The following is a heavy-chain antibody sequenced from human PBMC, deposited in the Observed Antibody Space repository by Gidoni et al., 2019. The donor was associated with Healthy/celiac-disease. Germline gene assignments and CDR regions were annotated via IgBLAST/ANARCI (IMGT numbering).Heavy chain of an antibody. CDR3: ARATKETTIFGVVAIDY. D-gene: IGHD3-3*01. J-gene: IGHJ4*02. Sequence: QLQLQESGPGLVKPSQTLSLTCTVSGGSISSGGYYWSWIRQHPGKGLEGIGYIYYSGSTYYNPSLKSRVTISVDTSKNQFSQKLSSVTAADTAVYYCARATKETTIFGVVAIDYWGQGTLVTVSS. CDR1: GGSISSGGYY. CDR2: IYYSGST. V-gene: IGHV4-31*03.